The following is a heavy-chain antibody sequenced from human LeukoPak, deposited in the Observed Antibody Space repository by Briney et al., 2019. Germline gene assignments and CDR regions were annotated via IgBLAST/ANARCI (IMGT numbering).Heavy chain of an antibody. Sequence: SQTLSLTCVVSGGSISSGGYYWGWIRQHPGKGLEWIGYIYESGTSYYNPSLKGRVSISRDTSKNQFSLKLSSVTAADTAVYYCARDRRIQLWVPWGQGTLVTVSS. CDR2: IYESGTS. J-gene: IGHJ5*02. CDR3: ARDRRIQLWVP. V-gene: IGHV4-31*11. CDR1: GGSISSGGYY. D-gene: IGHD5-18*01.